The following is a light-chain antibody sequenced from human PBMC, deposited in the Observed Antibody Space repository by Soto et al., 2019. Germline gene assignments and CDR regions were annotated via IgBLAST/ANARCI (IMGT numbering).Light chain of an antibody. V-gene: IGKV3-20*01. J-gene: IGKJ4*01. CDR1: QTVRNNY. CDR2: DAS. CDR3: QQFSSYPLT. Sequence: EFVLTQSPGTLSLSPGERATLSCRASQTVRNNYLAWYQQKPGQAPRLLIYDASSRATGIPDRFSGGGSGTDSTLTISRLEPEYFAVYYCQQFSSYPLTFGGGTKVDIK.